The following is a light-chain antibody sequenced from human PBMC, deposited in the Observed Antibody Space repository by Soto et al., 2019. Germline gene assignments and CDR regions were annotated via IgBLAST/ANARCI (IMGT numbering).Light chain of an antibody. CDR2: DAS. J-gene: IGKJ5*01. Sequence: EFVLSLSACTVSWSPWERVTLSCMASQTVTNDYLAWYQQKDGQAPRLLIYDASTRATGVPDRFSGSGSGPEYTLTITRLEPEDFAVYSCQQYGLSPISFGQGTRLEIK. V-gene: IGKV3-20*01. CDR1: QTVTNDY. CDR3: QQYGLSPIS.